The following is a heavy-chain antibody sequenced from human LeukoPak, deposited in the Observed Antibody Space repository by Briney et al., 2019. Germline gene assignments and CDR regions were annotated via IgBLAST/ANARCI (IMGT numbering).Heavy chain of an antibody. Sequence: TLSLTCTVSGGSISSGGYYWSWIRQHPGKGLEWIWYIYYSGSTYYNPSLKSRVTISVDTSKIQFSLKLSSVTAADTAVYYCARADATGGRFHAFDIWGQGTMVTVSS. J-gene: IGHJ3*02. D-gene: IGHD3-3*01. CDR3: ARADATGGRFHAFDI. CDR1: GGSISSGGYY. CDR2: IYYSGST. V-gene: IGHV4-31*03.